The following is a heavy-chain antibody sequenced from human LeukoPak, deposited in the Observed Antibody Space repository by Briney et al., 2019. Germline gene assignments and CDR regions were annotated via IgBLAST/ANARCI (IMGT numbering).Heavy chain of an antibody. CDR2: IKPNGGVT. CDR3: ARPPYCGAGCYYYFDY. D-gene: IGHD2-21*02. CDR1: GYTFSDYY. Sequence: GASVKVSCKASGYTFSDYYIHWLRQAPGQGLEWMGWIKPNGGVTNYARNFQGRITMTRDTSISTAFMELSSLRSDDTAVYYCARPPYCGAGCYYYFDYWGQGTLVTVSS. J-gene: IGHJ4*02. V-gene: IGHV1-2*02.